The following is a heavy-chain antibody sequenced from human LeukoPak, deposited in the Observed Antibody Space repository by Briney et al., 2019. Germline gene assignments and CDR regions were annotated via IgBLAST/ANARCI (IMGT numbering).Heavy chain of an antibody. Sequence: PGGSLRLSCAASGFTFSSYAMSWVRQAPGKGLEWVAVIWYDGSNKYYADSVKGRFTISRDNSKNTLYLQMNSLRAEDTAVYYCARDRLFYYYYYGMDVWGQGTTVTVSS. V-gene: IGHV3-33*08. CDR2: IWYDGSNK. CDR1: GFTFSSYA. D-gene: IGHD6-25*01. J-gene: IGHJ6*02. CDR3: ARDRLFYYYYYGMDV.